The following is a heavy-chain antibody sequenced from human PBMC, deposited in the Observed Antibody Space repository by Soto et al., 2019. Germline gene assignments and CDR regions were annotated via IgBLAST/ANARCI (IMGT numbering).Heavy chain of an antibody. J-gene: IGHJ4*02. Sequence: QITLKESGPTLVKPTQTLTLTCTFSGFSLGTSGVAVGWIRHPPGKALEWLGIIYWDDDKRYSPSLKSRLTITKNTSKNQVVLTMTYMDPVDTATYFCAHRRSFSSTWYECYFDSWGQGTLVTVSS. CDR2: IYWDDDK. CDR1: GFSLGTSGVA. D-gene: IGHD6-13*01. V-gene: IGHV2-5*02. CDR3: AHRRSFSSTWYECYFDS.